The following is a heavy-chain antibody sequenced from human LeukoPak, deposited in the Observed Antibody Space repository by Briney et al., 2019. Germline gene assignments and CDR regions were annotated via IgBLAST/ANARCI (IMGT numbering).Heavy chain of an antibody. Sequence: GESLKISCKGSGYIFTSYWIAWVRQMPGKGLEWMGIICPGDSDTRYSPSFQGQVTISADKSINTAYLQWSSLKASDTAMYYCASQTLRLGYGPGFMDAFDIWGQGTMVTVSS. CDR3: ASQTLRLGYGPGFMDAFDI. D-gene: IGHD5-18*01. CDR2: ICPGDSDT. CDR1: GYIFTSYW. J-gene: IGHJ3*02. V-gene: IGHV5-51*01.